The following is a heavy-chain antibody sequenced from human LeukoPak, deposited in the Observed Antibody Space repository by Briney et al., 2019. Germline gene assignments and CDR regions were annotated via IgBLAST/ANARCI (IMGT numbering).Heavy chain of an antibody. CDR2: IYYSGST. D-gene: IGHD3-22*01. V-gene: IGHV4-59*08. J-gene: IGHJ4*02. Sequence: SETLSLTCTVSGGSISSYYWSWIRQPPGKGLEWIGYIYYSGSTNYNPSLKSRVTISVDTSKNQFSLKLSSVTAADTAVYYCARHGVTMIVPGYYFDYWGQGTLVTVSS. CDR1: GGSISSYY. CDR3: ARHGVTMIVPGYYFDY.